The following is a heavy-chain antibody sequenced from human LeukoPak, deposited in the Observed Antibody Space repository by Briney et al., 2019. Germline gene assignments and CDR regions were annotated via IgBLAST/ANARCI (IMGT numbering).Heavy chain of an antibody. CDR3: ARDKGPLYGDYVGSY. J-gene: IGHJ4*02. Sequence: GASVKVSCKASGYTFTSYGISWVRQAPGQGLEWMGWISAYNGNTNYAQKLQGRVTMTTDTSTSTAYMELRSLRSDDPAVYYCARDKGPLYGDYVGSYWGQGTLVTVSS. CDR1: GYTFTSYG. CDR2: ISAYNGNT. D-gene: IGHD4-17*01. V-gene: IGHV1-18*01.